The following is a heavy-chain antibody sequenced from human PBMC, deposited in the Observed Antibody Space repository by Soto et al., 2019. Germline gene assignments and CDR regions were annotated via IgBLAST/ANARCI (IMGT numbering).Heavy chain of an antibody. J-gene: IGHJ3*02. V-gene: IGHV4-59*01. CDR1: GGSISSYY. CDR3: ARVASSYYDSSGYDAFDI. D-gene: IGHD3-22*01. Sequence: LSLTCTVSGGSISSYYWSWIRQPPGKGLEWIGYIYYSGSTNYNPSLKSRVTISVDTYKNQFSLKLSSVTAADTAVYYCARVASSYYDSSGYDAFDIWGQGTMVTVSS. CDR2: IYYSGST.